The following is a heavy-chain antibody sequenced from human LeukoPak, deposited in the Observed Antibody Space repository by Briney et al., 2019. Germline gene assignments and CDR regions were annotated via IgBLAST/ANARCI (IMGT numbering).Heavy chain of an antibody. J-gene: IGHJ5*02. CDR3: ARAETNWFDP. CDR1: GGSFSGYY. CDR2: INHSGST. Sequence: KASETLSLTCAVYGGSFSGYYWSWIRQPPGKGLEWIGEINHSGSTNYNPSLKSRVTISVDTSKNQFSLKLSSVTAADTAVYYCARAETNWFDPWGQGTLVTVSS. V-gene: IGHV4-34*01.